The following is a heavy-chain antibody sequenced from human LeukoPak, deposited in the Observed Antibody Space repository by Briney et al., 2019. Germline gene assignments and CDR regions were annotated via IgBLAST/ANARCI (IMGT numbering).Heavy chain of an antibody. V-gene: IGHV3-7*03. CDR3: AKGPSAAGNPAGDY. CDR2: INQDGSEK. Sequence: GGSLRLSCGASGFTFDDYWISWVRQAPGQGLEWVANINQDGSEKYYLDSAKGRFTISRDNAKNSLYLQMNSLRAEDTALYYCAKGPSAAGNPAGDYWGQGTLVTVSS. D-gene: IGHD6-13*01. J-gene: IGHJ4*02. CDR1: GFTFDDYW.